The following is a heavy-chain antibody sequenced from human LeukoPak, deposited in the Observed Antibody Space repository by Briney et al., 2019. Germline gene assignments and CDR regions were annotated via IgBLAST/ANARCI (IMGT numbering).Heavy chain of an antibody. CDR2: ISYDGSNK. V-gene: IGHV3-30*18. CDR3: AKASWFGELFPQGY. Sequence: GGSLRLSCAASGLTFSSYGMHWVRQAPGKGLEWVAVISYDGSNKYYADSVKGRFTISRDNSKNTLYLQMNSLRAEDTAVYYCAKASWFGELFPQGYWGQGTLVTVSS. J-gene: IGHJ4*02. CDR1: GLTFSSYG. D-gene: IGHD3-10*01.